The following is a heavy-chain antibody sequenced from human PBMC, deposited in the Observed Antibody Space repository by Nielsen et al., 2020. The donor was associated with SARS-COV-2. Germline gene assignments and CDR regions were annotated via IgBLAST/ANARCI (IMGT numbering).Heavy chain of an antibody. J-gene: IGHJ5*02. D-gene: IGHD5-12*01. CDR1: GFTFGDYA. V-gene: IGHV3-49*03. CDR3: TRGLGGYESDWFDP. Sequence: GGSLRLSCTASGFTFGDYAMSWFRQAPGKGLEWVGFIRRQAYGGTTEYAASVKGRFTISRDDSKSIAYLQMNSLKTEDTAVYYCTRGLGGYESDWFDPWGQGTLVTVSS. CDR2: IRRQAYGGTT.